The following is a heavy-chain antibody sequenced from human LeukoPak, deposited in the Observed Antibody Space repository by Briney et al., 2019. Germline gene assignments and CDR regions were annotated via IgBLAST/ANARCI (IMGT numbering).Heavy chain of an antibody. CDR1: GGSINGYY. D-gene: IGHD2/OR15-2a*01. Sequence: SEILSLTCTVSGGSINGYYWSWIRQPPGKGLEWIGYIYYSGSTKYNPSLQSRVTISVDTSKNQFSLKLNSVTAADTAVYYCARGETVASTIWYFDLWGGGALVTVSS. CDR2: IYYSGST. V-gene: IGHV4-59*01. J-gene: IGHJ2*01. CDR3: ARGETVASTIWYFDL.